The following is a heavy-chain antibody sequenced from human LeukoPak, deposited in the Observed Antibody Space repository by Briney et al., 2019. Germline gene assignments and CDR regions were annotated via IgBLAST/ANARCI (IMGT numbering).Heavy chain of an antibody. V-gene: IGHV3-21*01. Sequence: PGGSLRLSCAASGFTFSSYSMNWVRQVPGKGLEWVSSISSSSSYIYYADSVKGRFTISRDNAKNSLYLQMNSLRVEDTAVYYCARDRTLLTYHDYWGQGTLVTVSS. D-gene: IGHD2-2*01. J-gene: IGHJ4*02. CDR1: GFTFSSYS. CDR2: ISSSSSYI. CDR3: ARDRTLLTYHDY.